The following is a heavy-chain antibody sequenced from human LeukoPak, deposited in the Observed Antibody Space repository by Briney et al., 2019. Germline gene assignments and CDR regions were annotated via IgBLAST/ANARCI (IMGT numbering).Heavy chain of an antibody. CDR2: ISYDGSNK. CDR3: AKDFTVTTRGWFDP. J-gene: IGHJ5*02. D-gene: IGHD4-17*01. CDR1: GFTFSSYG. V-gene: IGHV3-30*18. Sequence: PGGSLRLSCAASGFTFSSYGMHWVRQAPGKGLEWEAVISYDGSNKYYADSVKGRFTISRDNSKNTLYLQMNSLRAEDTAVYYCAKDFTVTTRGWFDPWGQGTLVTVSS.